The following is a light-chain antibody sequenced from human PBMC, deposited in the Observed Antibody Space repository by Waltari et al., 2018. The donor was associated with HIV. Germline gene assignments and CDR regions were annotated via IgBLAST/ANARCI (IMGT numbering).Light chain of an antibody. CDR2: DVS. J-gene: IGLJ2*01. CDR1: SXDVGGFNY. CDR3: CSYSSSGTVL. V-gene: IGLV2-14*03. Sequence: HSVLTQPASMSGSLGQSITIXCLGSSXDVGGFNYVSWYQQSPDKAPRLVIYDVSNRPSGVSGRVSGSXSGSXASLTISGLQPEDEADYYCCSYSSSGTVLFGGGTRLTVL.